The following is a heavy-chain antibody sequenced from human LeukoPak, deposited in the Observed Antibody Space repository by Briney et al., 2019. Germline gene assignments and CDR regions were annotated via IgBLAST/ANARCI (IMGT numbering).Heavy chain of an antibody. CDR3: ARDPPSSGWSIFDY. CDR2: IYTSGST. Sequence: SETLSLTCTVSGGSISSYYWSWIRQPAGKGLEWIGRIYTSGSTNYNPSLKSRVTMSVDTSKNQFSLKLSSVTAADTAVYYCARDPPSSGWSIFDYWGQGTLVTVSS. V-gene: IGHV4-4*07. CDR1: GGSISSYY. D-gene: IGHD6-19*01. J-gene: IGHJ4*02.